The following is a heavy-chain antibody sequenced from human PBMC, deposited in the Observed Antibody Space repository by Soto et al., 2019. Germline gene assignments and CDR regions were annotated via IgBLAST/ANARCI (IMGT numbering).Heavy chain of an antibody. CDR3: ARGGGTNDFWSGPNYYGMDV. CDR1: GGTFSSCA. V-gene: IGHV1-69*13. CDR2: IIPIFGTA. Sequence: SVEVCCKESGGTFSSCARSWVRQATRQGLEWMGGIIPIFGTANYAQKFQGRVTITADESTSTAYMELSSLRSEDTAVYYCARGGGTNDFWSGPNYYGMDVWGQGTTVTVSS. D-gene: IGHD3-3*01. J-gene: IGHJ6*02.